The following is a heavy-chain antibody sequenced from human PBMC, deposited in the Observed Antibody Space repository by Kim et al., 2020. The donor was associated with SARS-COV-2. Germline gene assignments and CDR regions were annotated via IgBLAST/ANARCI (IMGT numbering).Heavy chain of an antibody. CDR3: AKDLYGDYGGFDY. V-gene: IGHV3-9*01. CDR2: ISWNSGSI. D-gene: IGHD4-17*01. J-gene: IGHJ4*02. CDR1: GFTFDEYA. Sequence: GGSLRLSCAASGFTFDEYAMHWVRQAPGKGLEWVSGISWNSGSIGYADSVKGRFTISRDNAKNSLYLQMNSLRAEDTALYYCAKDLYGDYGGFDYWGQGTLVSVS.